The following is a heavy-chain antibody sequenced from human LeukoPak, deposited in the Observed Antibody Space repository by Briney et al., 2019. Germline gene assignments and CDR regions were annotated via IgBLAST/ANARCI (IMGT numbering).Heavy chain of an antibody. Sequence: SETLSLTCAVYGGSFSGYYWSWVRQPPGKWLEWMGEINHSGSTNYNPSLKSRVTISVDTSKNQFSLKLSSVTAADTAVYYCARVVGAIYYFDYWGQGTLVTVSS. J-gene: IGHJ4*02. V-gene: IGHV4-34*01. CDR1: GGSFSGYY. CDR3: ARVVGAIYYFDY. D-gene: IGHD1-26*01. CDR2: INHSGST.